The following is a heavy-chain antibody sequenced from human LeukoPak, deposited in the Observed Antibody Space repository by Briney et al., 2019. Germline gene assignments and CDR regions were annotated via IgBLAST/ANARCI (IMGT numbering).Heavy chain of an antibody. CDR1: GFSFSTYW. J-gene: IGHJ4*02. Sequence: GGSLRLSCLGSGFSFSTYWMSWVRQAPGKGLEWVSYIANSGSFIYYADSVRGRFTISRDNAKNSLYLQMNSLRAEDTAVYYCARGPSDSPLPGYWGQGTLVTVSS. D-gene: IGHD2-21*02. CDR2: IANSGSFI. CDR3: ARGPSDSPLPGY. V-gene: IGHV3-11*01.